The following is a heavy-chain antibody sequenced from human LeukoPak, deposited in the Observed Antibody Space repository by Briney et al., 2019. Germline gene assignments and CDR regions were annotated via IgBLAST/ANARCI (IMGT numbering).Heavy chain of an antibody. CDR1: GGSFSGYY. CDR2: INHSGST. V-gene: IGHV4-34*01. D-gene: IGHD3-10*01. J-gene: IGHJ4*02. Sequence: SETLSLTCAVYGGSFSGYYWSWIRQPPGKGLDWIGEINHSGSTNYNPSLKSRVTISVDTSKNQFSLKLSSVTAADTAVYYCARGKKLLWFGELAPYFDYWGQGTLVTVSS. CDR3: ARGKKLLWFGELAPYFDY.